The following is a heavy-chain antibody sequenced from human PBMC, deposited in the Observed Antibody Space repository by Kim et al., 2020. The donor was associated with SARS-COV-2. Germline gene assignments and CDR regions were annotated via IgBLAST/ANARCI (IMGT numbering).Heavy chain of an antibody. D-gene: IGHD3-10*01. Sequence: SETLSLICAVYGGSFSGYYWSWIRQPPGKGLEWIGEINHSGTTNYNPSLKSRVTISVDTSKNQFSRKLSSVTAADTAVYYCARGREYYGSGSYYNVRRSDCVDYWGPGTLVTVS. CDR3: ARGREYYGSGSYYNVRRSDCVDY. CDR2: INHSGTT. V-gene: IGHV4-34*01. J-gene: IGHJ4*02. CDR1: GGSFSGYY.